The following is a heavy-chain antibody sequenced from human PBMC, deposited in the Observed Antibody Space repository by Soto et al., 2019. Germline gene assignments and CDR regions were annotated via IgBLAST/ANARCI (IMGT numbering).Heavy chain of an antibody. Sequence: PGGSLRLSCAASGFTFSSYGMHWVRQAPGKGLEWVAVISYDGSNKYYADSVKGRFTISRDNSKNTLYLQMNSLRAEDTAVYYCAKGYYDSSGYYKYYYYYYGMDVRGQGTTVTVSS. CDR2: ISYDGSNK. CDR3: AKGYYDSSGYYKYYYYYYGMDV. D-gene: IGHD3-22*01. V-gene: IGHV3-30*18. J-gene: IGHJ6*02. CDR1: GFTFSSYG.